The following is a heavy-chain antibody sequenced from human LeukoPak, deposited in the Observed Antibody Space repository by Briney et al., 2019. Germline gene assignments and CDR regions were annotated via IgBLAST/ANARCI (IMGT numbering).Heavy chain of an antibody. V-gene: IGHV3-21*01. J-gene: IGHJ4*02. D-gene: IGHD1-14*01. CDR2: ISSSSTYI. Sequence: GGSLRLSCAASGFSFSTYYVNWVREAPGKGLEWVSCISSSSTYIYYADSVRGRFAISRDNAKNSLYLQMNSLRADDTGVYYCVRENHGSFDYWGQGSLVTVSS. CDR3: VRENHGSFDY. CDR1: GFSFSTYY.